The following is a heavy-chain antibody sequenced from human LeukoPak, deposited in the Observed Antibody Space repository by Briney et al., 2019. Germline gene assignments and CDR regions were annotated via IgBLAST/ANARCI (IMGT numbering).Heavy chain of an antibody. Sequence: GRSLRLSCAASGFTFSSYGMHWVRQAPGKGLEWVAVIWYDGSNKYYADSVKGRFTISRDNSKNTLYLQMNSLRAEDTAVYYCARDTYDSSGYYWVDYWGQGTLVTVSS. V-gene: IGHV3-33*01. CDR3: ARDTYDSSGYYWVDY. CDR1: GFTFSSYG. CDR2: IWYDGSNK. D-gene: IGHD3-22*01. J-gene: IGHJ4*02.